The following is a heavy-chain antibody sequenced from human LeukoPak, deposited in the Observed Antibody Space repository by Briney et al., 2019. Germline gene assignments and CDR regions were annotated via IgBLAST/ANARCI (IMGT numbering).Heavy chain of an antibody. CDR1: GGSFSGYY. V-gene: IGHV4-34*01. CDR2: INHSGST. J-gene: IGHJ5*02. D-gene: IGHD4-23*01. Sequence: SETLSLTCAVYGGSFSGYYWSWIRQPPGKGLEWIGEINHSGSTYYNPSLKSRVTISVDTSKNQFSLKLSSVTAADTAVYYCARWTTVVTADWFDPWGQGTLVTVSS. CDR3: ARWTTVVTADWFDP.